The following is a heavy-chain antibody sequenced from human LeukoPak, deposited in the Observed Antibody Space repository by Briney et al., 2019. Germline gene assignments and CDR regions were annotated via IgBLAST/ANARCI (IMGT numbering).Heavy chain of an antibody. D-gene: IGHD1-1*01. V-gene: IGHV3-48*03. Sequence: GGSLRLSCTASGFTFSSYEMNWVRQAPGKGLEWVSYISSTGGTIYYADSVKGRFTISRDNAKNSLYLQMNSLRAEDTAVYYCARPTGNAFDIWGQGTMVTVSS. CDR2: ISSTGGTI. CDR1: GFTFSSYE. CDR3: ARPTGNAFDI. J-gene: IGHJ3*02.